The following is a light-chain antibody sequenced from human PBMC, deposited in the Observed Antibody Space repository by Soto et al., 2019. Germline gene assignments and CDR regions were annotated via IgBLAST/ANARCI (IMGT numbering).Light chain of an antibody. Sequence: EIVMTQSPATLSVPPGERVTLSCRASHNVRTNVARYQQKPGKAISLLIYGATTRATGIPARFRGSGSETEFPLTIGSLQSEAFAVSDCQQYNNWIPDTFGQGTKLEIK. V-gene: IGKV3-15*01. CDR1: HNVRTN. CDR3: QQYNNWIPDT. J-gene: IGKJ2*01. CDR2: GAT.